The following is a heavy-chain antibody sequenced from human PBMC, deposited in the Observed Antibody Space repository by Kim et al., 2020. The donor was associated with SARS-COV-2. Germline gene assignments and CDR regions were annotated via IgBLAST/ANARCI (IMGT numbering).Heavy chain of an antibody. Sequence: GGSLRLSCAASGFTFSSDWMSWVRQVPGKGLEWVAKIKEDGSERYHVYSVEGRFTISRDNAKNSLYLQMNSLRAEDTGIYYCAGDRSYSLDYWGQGTLVTVSS. V-gene: IGHV3-7*01. J-gene: IGHJ4*02. CDR1: GFTFSSDW. D-gene: IGHD1-26*01. CDR2: IKEDGSER. CDR3: AGDRSYSLDY.